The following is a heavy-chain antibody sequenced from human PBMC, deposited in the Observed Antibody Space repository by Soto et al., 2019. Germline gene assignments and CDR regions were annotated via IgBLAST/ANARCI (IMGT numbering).Heavy chain of an antibody. CDR3: ARTAMLLWFGEFQLAYYFDY. D-gene: IGHD3-10*01. Sequence: SETLSLTCTVSGGSISSSSYYWGWIRQPPGKGLEWIGSIYYSGSTYYNPSLKSRVTISVDTSKNQFSLKLSSVTAADTAVYYCARTAMLLWFGEFQLAYYFDYWGQGTLVTVSS. CDR1: GGSISSSSYY. CDR2: IYYSGST. V-gene: IGHV4-39*01. J-gene: IGHJ4*02.